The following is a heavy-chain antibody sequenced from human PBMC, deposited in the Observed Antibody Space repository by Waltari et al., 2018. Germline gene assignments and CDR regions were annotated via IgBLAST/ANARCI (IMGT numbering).Heavy chain of an antibody. CDR2: IIPIFGTA. V-gene: IGHV1-69*01. CDR3: AREYSSSQMDV. Sequence: QVQLVQSGAEVKKPGSSVQVSCTASGGPFSIYAISWVRQAPGHGLEWMGGIIPIFGTANYAQKFQGRVTITADESTSTAYMELSSPRSEDTAVYYCAREYSSSQMDVWGQGTTVTVSS. J-gene: IGHJ6*02. CDR1: GGPFSIYA. D-gene: IGHD6-6*01.